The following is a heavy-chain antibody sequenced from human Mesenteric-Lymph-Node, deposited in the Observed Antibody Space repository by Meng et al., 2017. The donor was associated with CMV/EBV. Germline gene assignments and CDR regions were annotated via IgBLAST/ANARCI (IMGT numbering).Heavy chain of an antibody. CDR3: ASRYCSTTTCLFDS. CDR2: VYSSGTT. Sequence: SGGAISNSVYYWGWIRQPPGKGLEWIGIVYSSGTTYNNPSLQSRITISLDTSKNQFSLNLSYVTAADTGVYYCASRYCSTTTCLFDSWGQGTLVTVSS. D-gene: IGHD2-2*01. CDR1: GGAISNSVYY. V-gene: IGHV4-39*01. J-gene: IGHJ4*02.